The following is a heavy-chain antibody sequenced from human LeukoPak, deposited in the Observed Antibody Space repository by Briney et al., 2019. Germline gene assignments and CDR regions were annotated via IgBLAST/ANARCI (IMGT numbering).Heavy chain of an antibody. D-gene: IGHD3-9*01. J-gene: IGHJ4*02. CDR1: GFTFSGYS. CDR3: ARPFSVHFDWDF. CDR2: IKPDGSEK. Sequence: PGGSLRLSCAASGFTFSGYSMTWVRQAPGKGLEWVANIKPDGSEKYYVNSLKGRFIISRGNGKNSLYLQMNSLRAEDTAVYYCARPFSVHFDWDFWGQGTLVTVSS. V-gene: IGHV3-7*01.